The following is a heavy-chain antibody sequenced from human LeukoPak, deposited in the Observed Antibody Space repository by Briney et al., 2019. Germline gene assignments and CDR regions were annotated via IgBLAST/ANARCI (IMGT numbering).Heavy chain of an antibody. CDR2: IWAGGRNQ. D-gene: IGHD3-16*01. V-gene: IGHV3-33*08. CDR1: GFTFSSYS. J-gene: IGHJ4*02. CDR3: ARELGPFTGFDY. Sequence: GGSLRLSCAASGFTFSSYSMNWVRQAPGKELEWLAVIWAGGRNQYYADSVKGRFTISRDNSKNTLDLQMNSLRADDTAVYYCARELGPFTGFDYWGQGSLVTVSS.